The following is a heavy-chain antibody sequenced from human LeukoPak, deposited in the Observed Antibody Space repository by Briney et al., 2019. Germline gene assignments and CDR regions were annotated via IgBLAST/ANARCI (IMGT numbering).Heavy chain of an antibody. J-gene: IGHJ4*02. Sequence: NPSETLSLTCAVSGGSISISNYYWVWNRQPPGKGLEWIGYIYYSGSTYYNPSLKSRVTISVDTSENQFSLKLNSVTAADTAVYYCARDSLGAGTVGATSGYWGQGTLVTVSS. V-gene: IGHV4-39*02. CDR3: ARDSLGAGTVGATSGY. CDR2: IYYSGST. CDR1: GGSISISNYY. D-gene: IGHD1-26*01.